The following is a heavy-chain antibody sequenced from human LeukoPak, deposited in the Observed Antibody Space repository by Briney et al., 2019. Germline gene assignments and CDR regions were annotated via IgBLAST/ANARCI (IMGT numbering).Heavy chain of an antibody. Sequence: GGSLRLFCAASGFTFSSYSMNWVRQAPGKGLEWVSYISSSSSTIYYADSVKGRFTISRDNAKNSLYLQMNSLRAEDTAVYYCARAPYRATMIVVAVSDAFDIWGQGTMVTVSS. D-gene: IGHD3-22*01. J-gene: IGHJ3*02. CDR2: ISSSSSTI. V-gene: IGHV3-48*04. CDR1: GFTFSSYS. CDR3: ARAPYRATMIVVAVSDAFDI.